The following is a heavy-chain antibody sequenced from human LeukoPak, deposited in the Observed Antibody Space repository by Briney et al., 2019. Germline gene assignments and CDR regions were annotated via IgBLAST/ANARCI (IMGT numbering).Heavy chain of an antibody. D-gene: IGHD3-10*01. CDR1: GFTFSSYS. V-gene: IGHV3-21*04. J-gene: IGHJ4*02. CDR3: ARDQTRPPQGEN. CDR2: ISSSSSYI. Sequence: GGSLRLSCAASGFTFSSYSMNWVRQAPGKGLEWVSSISSSSSYIYYADSVKGRFTISRDNAKNTVYLQMNSLRAEDTAVYYCARDQTRPPQGENWGQGTLVTVSS.